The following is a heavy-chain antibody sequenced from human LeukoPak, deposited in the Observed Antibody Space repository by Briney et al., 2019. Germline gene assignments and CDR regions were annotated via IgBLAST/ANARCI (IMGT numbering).Heavy chain of an antibody. J-gene: IGHJ4*02. V-gene: IGHV3-7*01. D-gene: IGHD1-26*01. CDR1: GLTFSSYW. CDR3: ARGRSARWELLGATED. CDR2: IKEDGSEK. Sequence: PGGSLRLSCAASGLTFSSYWMSWVRQAPGKGLEWVANIKEDGSEKYYVDSVKGRFTSTRDNAKNSLYLQMNGLRAEDTAVYYCARGRSARWELLGATEDWGQGTLVTVSS.